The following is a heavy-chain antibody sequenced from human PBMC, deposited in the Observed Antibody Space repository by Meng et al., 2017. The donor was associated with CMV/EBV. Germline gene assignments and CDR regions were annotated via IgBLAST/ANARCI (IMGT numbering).Heavy chain of an antibody. J-gene: IGHJ5*02. Sequence: QIALKECVPTLVTPTKTVTMTCTFSGFSLRTSGGGVGWIRQPPGKALEWLALIYWDDDKRYSPSLKSRLTITKDTSKNQVVLTMTNMDPVDTATYYCAHRGRIAAAGTDWFDPWGQGTLVTVSS. CDR3: AHRGRIAAAGTDWFDP. V-gene: IGHV2-5*02. D-gene: IGHD6-13*01. CDR1: GFSLRTSGGG. CDR2: IYWDDDK.